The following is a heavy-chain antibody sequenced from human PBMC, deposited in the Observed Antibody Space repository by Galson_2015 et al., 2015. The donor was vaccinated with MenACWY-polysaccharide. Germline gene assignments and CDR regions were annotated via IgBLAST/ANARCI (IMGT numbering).Heavy chain of an antibody. V-gene: IGHV1-18*01. J-gene: IGHJ5*02. Sequence: SVKVSCKASGYTFITYGISWVRQAPGQGLEWMGWISAYNGNTNYAQKVQGRVTMTTDTSTNTAYMELRSLRSDDTAVYYCARDERAARPGWSDPWGQGTLVIVSS. D-gene: IGHD6-6*01. CDR2: ISAYNGNT. CDR3: ARDERAARPGWSDP. CDR1: GYTFITYG.